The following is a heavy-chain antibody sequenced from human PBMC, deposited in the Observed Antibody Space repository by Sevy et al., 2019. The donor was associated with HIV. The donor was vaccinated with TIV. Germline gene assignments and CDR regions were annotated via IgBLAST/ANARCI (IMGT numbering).Heavy chain of an antibody. CDR2: IIPILGTT. Sequence: ASVKVSCEASGGTFTTSGISWVRHVPGQGLEWMGGIIPILGTTNYAQKFQDRVTITADESTGTAYMELSSLGSEDTAVYYCARGGANGWYYFDYWGQETLVTVSS. CDR3: ARGGANGWYYFDY. D-gene: IGHD6-19*01. V-gene: IGHV1-69*13. J-gene: IGHJ4*02. CDR1: GGTFTTSG.